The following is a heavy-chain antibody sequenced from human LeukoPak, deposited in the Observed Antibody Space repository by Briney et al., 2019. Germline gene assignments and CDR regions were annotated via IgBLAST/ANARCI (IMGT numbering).Heavy chain of an antibody. CDR1: GYTFTGYY. J-gene: IGHJ3*02. V-gene: IGHV1-2*02. CDR3: ARSFGDRDGYNKGSFDI. D-gene: IGHD5-24*01. Sequence: ASVTVSCKASGYTFTGYYMHWVRQAPGQGLEWMGLINPNSGGTNYAQKFQGRVTMTRDTSISTAYMELSRLRSDDTAVYYCARSFGDRDGYNKGSFDIWGQGTMVTVSS. CDR2: INPNSGGT.